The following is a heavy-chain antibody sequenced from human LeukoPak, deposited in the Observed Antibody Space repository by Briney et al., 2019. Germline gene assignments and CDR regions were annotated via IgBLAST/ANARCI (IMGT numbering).Heavy chain of an antibody. Sequence: GGSLRLSCGASGFTFDDYWMSWVRQAPGQGLEWVANINQDGSEKYYLDSAKGRFTISRDNARNSLYLQMNSLRAEDRAVYYCAKDGHGQLISDYWGQGTLVTVSS. D-gene: IGHD3-16*01. CDR3: AKDGHGQLISDY. J-gene: IGHJ4*02. CDR1: GFTFDDYW. CDR2: INQDGSEK. V-gene: IGHV3-7*03.